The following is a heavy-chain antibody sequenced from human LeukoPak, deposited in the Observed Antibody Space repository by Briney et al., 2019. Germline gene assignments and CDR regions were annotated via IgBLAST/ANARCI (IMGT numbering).Heavy chain of an antibody. D-gene: IGHD6-6*01. J-gene: IGHJ3*02. V-gene: IGHV1-24*01. CDR1: GYTLTELS. Sequence: GASVKVSCKVSGYTLTELSMHWVRQAPGKGLEWMGGFDPEDGETIYAQKFQGRVTMTEDTSTDTAYMELSSLRSEDTAVYYCATPLLKLHAFDIWGQGTMVTVSS. CDR3: ATPLLKLHAFDI. CDR2: FDPEDGET.